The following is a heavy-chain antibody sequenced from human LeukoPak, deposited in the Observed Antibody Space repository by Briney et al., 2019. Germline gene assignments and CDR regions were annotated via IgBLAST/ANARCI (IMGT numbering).Heavy chain of an antibody. V-gene: IGHV1-69*05. CDR1: GGTFSSYA. CDR3: ARTTYYYDSSGPFDY. Sequence: SVKVSCNASGGTFSSYAISWVRQAPGQGLEWMGRIIPIFGTANYAQKFQGRVTITTDESTSTAYMELSSLRSEDTAVYYCARTTYYYDSSGPFDYWGQGTLVTVSS. CDR2: IIPIFGTA. J-gene: IGHJ4*02. D-gene: IGHD3-22*01.